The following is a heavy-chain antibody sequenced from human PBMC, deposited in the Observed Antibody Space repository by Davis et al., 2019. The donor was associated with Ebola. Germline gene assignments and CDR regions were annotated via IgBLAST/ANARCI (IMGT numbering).Heavy chain of an antibody. J-gene: IGHJ3*02. CDR1: GGTFSSYA. CDR2: IIPILGIA. Sequence: SVPVSCKASGGTFSSYAISWVRQAPGQGLEWMGGIIPILGIANYAQKFQGRVTITADESTSTAYMELSSLRSEDTAVYYCAREGVVPAASRDAFDIWGQGTMVTVSS. D-gene: IGHD2-2*01. CDR3: AREGVVPAASRDAFDI. V-gene: IGHV1-69*10.